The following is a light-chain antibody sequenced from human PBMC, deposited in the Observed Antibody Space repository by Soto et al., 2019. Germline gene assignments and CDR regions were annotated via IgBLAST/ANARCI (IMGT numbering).Light chain of an antibody. J-gene: IGKJ1*01. CDR3: QHFGNSLWT. CDR2: GAS. Sequence: EILLTQSPGTLSLSPGQRATLSCRASQSVATRNLAWYQQKSGQAPRLLIYGASSRAVHTPDRFSGSGSGTDFTLTISGLEPEDFAMYYCQHFGNSLWTFGQGTKVDIK. CDR1: QSVATRN. V-gene: IGKV3-20*01.